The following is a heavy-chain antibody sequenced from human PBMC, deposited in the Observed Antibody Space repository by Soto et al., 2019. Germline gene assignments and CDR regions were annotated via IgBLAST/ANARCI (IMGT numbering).Heavy chain of an antibody. J-gene: IGHJ6*03. CDR1: GFTFSSYW. Sequence: EVQLVESGGGLVQPGGSLRLSCAASGFTFSSYWMHWVRQAPGKGLVWVSRIDSDGSNTRYADSVKGRFTISRDNAKNTLYLQMSSLRADDTAVYYCATYLSRGYYYYMDVWGKGHTVTVSS. D-gene: IGHD3-16*01. V-gene: IGHV3-74*01. CDR3: ATYLSRGYYYYMDV. CDR2: IDSDGSNT.